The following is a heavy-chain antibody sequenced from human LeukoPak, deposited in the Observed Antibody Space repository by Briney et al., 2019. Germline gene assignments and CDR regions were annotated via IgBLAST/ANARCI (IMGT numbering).Heavy chain of an antibody. CDR2: IYSGGST. J-gene: IGHJ5*02. V-gene: IGHV3-53*05. Sequence: GGSLRLSCAASGFTVSSDYMSWVRQAPGKGLEWVSVIYSGGSTYYSDSLKGRFTISRDKSKTTVYLQMNRLRFEDTALYYRATNWFDPWGPGTLVTASS. CDR1: GFTVSSDY. CDR3: ATNWFDP.